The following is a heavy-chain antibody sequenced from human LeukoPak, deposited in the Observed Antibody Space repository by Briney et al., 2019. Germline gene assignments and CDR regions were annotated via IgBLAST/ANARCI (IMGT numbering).Heavy chain of an antibody. V-gene: IGHV3-23*01. D-gene: IGHD3-3*01. CDR3: AKDDNDFWSGYYRYFDY. J-gene: IGHJ4*02. CDR2: ISGSGGST. CDR1: GFTFSSYA. Sequence: GGSLRLSCAASGFTFSSYAMSWVRQAPGKGLEWVSAISGSGGSTYYADSVKGRFTISRDNSKNTLYLQMNGLRAEDTAVYYCAKDDNDFWSGYYRYFDYWGQGTLVTVSS.